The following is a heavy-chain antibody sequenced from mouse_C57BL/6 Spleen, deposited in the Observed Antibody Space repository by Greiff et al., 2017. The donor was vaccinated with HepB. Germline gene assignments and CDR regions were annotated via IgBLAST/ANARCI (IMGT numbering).Heavy chain of an antibody. Sequence: VKLVESGAELARPGASVKLSCKASGYTFTSYGISWVKQRTGQGLEWIGEIYPRSGNTYYNEKFKGKATLTADKSSSTAYMELRSLTSEDSAVYFCAGGNYLYFDVWGTGTTVTVSS. CDR3: AGGNYLYFDV. D-gene: IGHD2-1*01. J-gene: IGHJ1*03. V-gene: IGHV1-81*01. CDR1: GYTFTSYG. CDR2: IYPRSGNT.